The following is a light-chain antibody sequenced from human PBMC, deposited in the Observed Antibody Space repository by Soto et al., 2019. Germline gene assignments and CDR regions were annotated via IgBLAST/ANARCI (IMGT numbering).Light chain of an antibody. V-gene: IGKV1-27*01. CDR3: QKYNRAPLT. CDR1: QGISNS. CDR2: TAS. J-gene: IGKJ4*01. Sequence: DIQMTQSPSSLSASVGDRVTITCRASQGISNSLAWYQQKPGKVPKLLIYTASTLQSGVPSRFSGRGFGTDFTLTITSLQPEDVATYYFQKYNRAPLTFGGGTKVEIK.